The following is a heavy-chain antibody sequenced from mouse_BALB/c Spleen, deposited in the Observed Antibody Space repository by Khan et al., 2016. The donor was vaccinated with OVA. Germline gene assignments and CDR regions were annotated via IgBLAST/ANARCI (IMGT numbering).Heavy chain of an antibody. Sequence: QVQLQQSGAELVRPGVSVKISCKGSGYTFTDYAMHWVKQSHAESLEWIGVISTYYGDGSYNQKFKGKATMTVDKSSSTAYMELARLTSEDSAIYYCARNYFGTRNAMDYRGQGTSVTVSS. CDR2: ISTYYGDG. CDR1: GYTFTDYA. V-gene: IGHV1S137*01. CDR3: ARNYFGTRNAMDY. J-gene: IGHJ4*01. D-gene: IGHD1-1*01.